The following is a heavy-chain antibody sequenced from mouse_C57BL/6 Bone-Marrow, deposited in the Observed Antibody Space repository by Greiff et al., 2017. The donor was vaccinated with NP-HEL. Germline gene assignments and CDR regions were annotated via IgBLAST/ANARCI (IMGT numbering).Heavy chain of an antibody. Sequence: VKLMESGAELARPGASVKLSCKASGYTFTSYGISWVKQRTGQGLEWIGEIYPRSGNTYYNEKFKGKATLTADKSSSTAYMELRSLTSEDSAVYFCARPLLRYQQVYWGQGTSVTVSS. J-gene: IGHJ4*01. D-gene: IGHD1-1*01. CDR3: ARPLLRYQQVY. V-gene: IGHV1-81*01. CDR2: IYPRSGNT. CDR1: GYTFTSYG.